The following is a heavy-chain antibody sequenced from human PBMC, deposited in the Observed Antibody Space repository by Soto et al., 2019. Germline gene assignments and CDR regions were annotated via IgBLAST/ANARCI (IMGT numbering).Heavy chain of an antibody. J-gene: IGHJ3*01. V-gene: IGHV3-53*01. CDR3: ATWHEREHAYDV. D-gene: IGHD1-1*01. Sequence: DVQLVESGGGLIQPGASLRLSCAAFGLTISGKKYVAWVRQAPGKGRAWVAALYDVDGSFYADSVKGRFTTSSDSSKTTVYLQMNDLRPDDTAVYYCATWHEREHAYDVWGQGTTVTVSS. CDR2: LYDVDGS. CDR1: GLTISGKKY.